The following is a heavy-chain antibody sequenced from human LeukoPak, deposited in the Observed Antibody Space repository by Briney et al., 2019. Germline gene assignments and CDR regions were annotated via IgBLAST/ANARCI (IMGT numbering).Heavy chain of an antibody. CDR1: GGSISSYC. D-gene: IGHD4-11*01. J-gene: IGHJ3*02. Sequence: SETLSLTCTVSGGSISSYCWTWIRQPPGKALEWIGFIYYSGSTHYNPSLKSRVTISVDTSKNHFSLRLSSVTAADTAVYYCARRGDYDAFDIWGQGTLVTVSS. CDR3: ARRGDYDAFDI. V-gene: IGHV4-59*08. CDR2: IYYSGST.